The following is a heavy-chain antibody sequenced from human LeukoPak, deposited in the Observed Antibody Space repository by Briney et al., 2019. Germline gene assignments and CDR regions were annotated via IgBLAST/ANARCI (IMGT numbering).Heavy chain of an antibody. D-gene: IGHD3-10*01. CDR3: AKAYYYGSGRTPLTFDY. CDR1: GFTFSSYA. J-gene: IGHJ4*02. CDR2: ITGSGGTT. V-gene: IGHV3-23*01. Sequence: GGSLRLSCAASGFTFSSYAMSWVRQAPGKGLEWVSAITGSGGTTYYADSVKGRFTISRDNSKNTLYLQMNSLRAEETAEYYCAKAYYYGSGRTPLTFDYWGQGTLVTVSS.